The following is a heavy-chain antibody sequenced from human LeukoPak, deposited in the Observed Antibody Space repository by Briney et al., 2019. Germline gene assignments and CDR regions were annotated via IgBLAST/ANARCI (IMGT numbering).Heavy chain of an antibody. CDR3: ARDREVWLRPRRRYYFHY. Sequence: SVKVSCKASGGTFSSYAISWVRQAPGQGLEWMGGIIPIFGTANYAQKFQGRVTITADESTSTAYMELSSLRSEDTAVYYCARDREVWLRPRRRYYFHYWGQGTLVTVSS. D-gene: IGHD5-12*01. CDR2: IIPIFGTA. J-gene: IGHJ4*02. V-gene: IGHV1-69*13. CDR1: GGTFSSYA.